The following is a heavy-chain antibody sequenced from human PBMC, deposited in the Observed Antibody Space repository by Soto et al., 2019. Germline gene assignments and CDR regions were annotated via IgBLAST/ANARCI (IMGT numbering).Heavy chain of an antibody. CDR3: ASQTTPSEIYYY. J-gene: IGHJ4*01. D-gene: IGHD2-15*01. V-gene: IGHV3-23*01. Sequence: PGGSLRLSCAASGFTFSNYVMTWVRQPPGKGLEWVSAMDMNSSGGDTYYADSVKGRFTISRDNSKNTLYLYMNSLRADDTAVYYCASQTTPSEIYYYWGHGTLVTVSS. CDR2: MDMNSSGGDT. CDR1: GFTFSNYV.